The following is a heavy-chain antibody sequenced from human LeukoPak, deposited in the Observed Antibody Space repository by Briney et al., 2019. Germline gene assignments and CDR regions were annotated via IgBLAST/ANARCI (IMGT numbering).Heavy chain of an antibody. J-gene: IGHJ4*02. Sequence: SVKVSCKASGGTFSSYAISWVRRAPGQGLEWMGGIIPIFGTANYAQKFQGRVTITADKSTSTAYMELSSLRSEDTAVYYCARQSIAAAGDIDYWGQGTLVTVSS. D-gene: IGHD6-13*01. CDR1: GGTFSSYA. CDR2: IIPIFGTA. V-gene: IGHV1-69*06. CDR3: ARQSIAAAGDIDY.